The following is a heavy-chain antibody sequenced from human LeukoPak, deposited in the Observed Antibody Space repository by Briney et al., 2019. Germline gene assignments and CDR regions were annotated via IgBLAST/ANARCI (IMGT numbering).Heavy chain of an antibody. J-gene: IGHJ6*02. CDR1: GYSFTSYW. Sequence: GESLKISCKGSGYSFTSYWIGWVRQMPGKGLEWMGIIYPGDSDTRYSPSFQGQVAISADKSISTAYLQWSSLKASDTAMYYCARSPRGGYFDLGMGVWGQGTTVTVSS. CDR2: IYPGDSDT. D-gene: IGHD3-9*01. CDR3: ARSPRGGYFDLGMGV. V-gene: IGHV5-51*01.